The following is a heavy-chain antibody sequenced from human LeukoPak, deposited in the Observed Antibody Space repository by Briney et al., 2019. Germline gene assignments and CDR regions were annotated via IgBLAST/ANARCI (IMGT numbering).Heavy chain of an antibody. Sequence: GGSLRLSCAASGFTFSSYSMNWVRQAPGKGLEWVSSISSSSSYIYYADSVKGRFTISRDNARNSLYLQMNSLRAEDTAVYYCARDYFSGYSYGLDYWGQGTLVTVSS. J-gene: IGHJ4*02. CDR2: ISSSSSYI. CDR3: ARDYFSGYSYGLDY. CDR1: GFTFSSYS. V-gene: IGHV3-21*01. D-gene: IGHD5-18*01.